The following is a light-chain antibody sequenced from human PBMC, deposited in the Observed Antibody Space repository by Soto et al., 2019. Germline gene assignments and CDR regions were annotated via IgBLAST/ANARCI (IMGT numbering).Light chain of an antibody. J-gene: IGLJ1*01. CDR1: NIGSKS. Sequence: SYELTQPPSVSVAPGQTARITCGGNNIGSKSVHWYQQKPGQAHVLVVYDDSDRPSGIPERFSGSNPGNTDTLTISRVEAGDEADYYCQVWDSSSDQVFGTGTKVTV. CDR2: DDS. CDR3: QVWDSSSDQV. V-gene: IGLV3-21*02.